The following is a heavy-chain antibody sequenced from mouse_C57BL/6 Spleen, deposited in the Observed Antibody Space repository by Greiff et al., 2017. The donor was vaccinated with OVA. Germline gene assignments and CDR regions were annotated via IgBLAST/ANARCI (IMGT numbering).Heavy chain of an antibody. V-gene: IGHV1-81*01. D-gene: IGHD2-3*01. CDR3: ARNDGYYEAY. Sequence: LEESGAELARPGASVKLSCKASGYTFTSYGISWVKQRTGQGLEWIGEIYPRSGNTYYNEKFKSKATLTVDKSSSTAYMQLSSLTSEDSAVYYCARNDGYYEAYWGQGTLVTVSA. CDR1: GYTFTSYG. J-gene: IGHJ3*01. CDR2: IYPRSGNT.